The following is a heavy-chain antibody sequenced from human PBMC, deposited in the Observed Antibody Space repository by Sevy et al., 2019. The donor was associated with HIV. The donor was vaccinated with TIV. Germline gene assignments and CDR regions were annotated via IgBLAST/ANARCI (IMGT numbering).Heavy chain of an antibody. J-gene: IGHJ5*02. V-gene: IGHV1-24*01. D-gene: IGHD2-15*01. CDR3: AILDRVVGSTKGDSLDP. CDR2: YSPEDSET. Sequence: ASVKVSCKVSESSLSKLSIHWVRQAPGKGLEWMGRYSPEDSETYYAQKLEGRVTMTEDTSTDTAYMEMSSLTSEDTAVYYCAILDRVVGSTKGDSLDPWGQGTLVTVSS. CDR1: ESSLSKLS.